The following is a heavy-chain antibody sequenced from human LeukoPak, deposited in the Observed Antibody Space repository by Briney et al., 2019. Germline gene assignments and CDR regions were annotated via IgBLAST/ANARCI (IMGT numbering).Heavy chain of an antibody. CDR3: ARGFQRGDSPV. Sequence: GGSLRLSCAPSGFTFSAYSLSWVRQAPGKGLEWVAKIKKDGSEKDYVDSVKGRITISRDNAKGSLYLQLNSLRAKDTAVYYCARGFQRGDSPVWGQGTLVTVSS. CDR2: IKKDGSEK. D-gene: IGHD2-21*02. V-gene: IGHV3-7*01. CDR1: GFTFSAYS. J-gene: IGHJ4*02.